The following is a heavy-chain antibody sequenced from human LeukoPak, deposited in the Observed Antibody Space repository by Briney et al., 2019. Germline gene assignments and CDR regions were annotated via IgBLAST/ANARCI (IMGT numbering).Heavy chain of an antibody. CDR3: ARDSEAQQLADY. V-gene: IGHV3-21*01. CDR1: GFTFRSHG. J-gene: IGHJ4*02. CDR2: ISSSSSYI. Sequence: GGSLRLSCVGFGFTFRSHGMNWVRQAPGKGLEWVSSISSSSSYIYYADSVKGRFTISRDNAKNSLYLQMNSLRAEDTAVYYCARDSEAQQLADYWGQGTLVTVSS. D-gene: IGHD6-13*01.